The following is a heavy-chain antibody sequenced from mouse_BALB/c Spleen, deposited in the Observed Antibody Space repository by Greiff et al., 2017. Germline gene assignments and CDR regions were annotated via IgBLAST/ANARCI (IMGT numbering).Heavy chain of an antibody. V-gene: IGHV5-6*01. D-gene: IGHD2-3*01. Sequence: EVHLVESGGDLVKPGGSLKLSCAASGFTFSSYGMSWVRQTPDKRLEWVATISSGGSYTYYPDSVKGRFTISRDNAKNTLYLQMSILKSEDTAMYYCARHDGYFDYWGQGTTLTVSS. CDR3: ARHDGYFDY. J-gene: IGHJ2*01. CDR1: GFTFSSYG. CDR2: ISSGGSYT.